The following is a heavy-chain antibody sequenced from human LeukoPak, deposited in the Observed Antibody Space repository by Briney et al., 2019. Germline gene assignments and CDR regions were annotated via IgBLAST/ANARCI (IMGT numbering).Heavy chain of an antibody. V-gene: IGHV4-34*01. Sequence: SETLSLTCAVYGGSFSGYYWSWIRQPPGKGLEWIGEINHSGSTNYNPSLKSRVTISVDTSKNQFSLKLSSVTAADTAVYYCARELPYSSIDYWGQGTLVTVSS. CDR3: ARELPYSSIDY. CDR1: GGSFSGYY. D-gene: IGHD6-19*01. CDR2: INHSGST. J-gene: IGHJ4*02.